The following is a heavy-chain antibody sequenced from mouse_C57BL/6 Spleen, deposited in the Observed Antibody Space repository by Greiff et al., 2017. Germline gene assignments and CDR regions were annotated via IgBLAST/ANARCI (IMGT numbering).Heavy chain of an antibody. CDR1: GFTFSDYG. Sequence: DVMLVESGGGLVKPGGSLKLSCAASGFTFSDYGMHWVRQAPEKGLEWVAYISSGSSTIYYADTVKGRFTISRDNSKNTLFLQMTSLRSEDTAMYYCARMARYFDYWGQGTTLTVSS. V-gene: IGHV5-17*01. J-gene: IGHJ2*01. CDR2: ISSGSSTI. CDR3: ARMARYFDY.